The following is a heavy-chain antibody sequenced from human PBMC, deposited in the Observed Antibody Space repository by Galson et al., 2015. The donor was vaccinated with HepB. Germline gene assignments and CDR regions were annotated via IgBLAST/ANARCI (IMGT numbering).Heavy chain of an antibody. J-gene: IGHJ6*03. V-gene: IGHV1-69*13. CDR3: AQYSTSSVVYYFMEV. CDR1: GGTFRNYD. D-gene: IGHD6-6*01. CDR2: IIPMFGTV. Sequence: SVKVSCKASGGTFRNYDISWVRQAPGQGLEWMGGIIPMFGTVNYAPKFQGRVTITADDSSSVFSMELSSLRSEDTGVYYCAQYSTSSVVYYFMEVWGKGTTVTVSS.